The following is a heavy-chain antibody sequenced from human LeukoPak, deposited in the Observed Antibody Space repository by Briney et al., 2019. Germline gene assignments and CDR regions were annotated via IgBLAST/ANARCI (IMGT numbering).Heavy chain of an antibody. CDR2: IYTDGSST. CDR1: GFAFSNYW. Sequence: GGSLRLSCAASGFAFSNYWMHWVRQAPGKGLVWVSRIYTDGSSTNYADSVKGRFTISRDNAKNTLYLQMNSLRGEDTAVYYCARGASNRFDYWGQGTLVTVSS. V-gene: IGHV3-74*01. J-gene: IGHJ4*02. CDR3: ARGASNRFDY. D-gene: IGHD1-14*01.